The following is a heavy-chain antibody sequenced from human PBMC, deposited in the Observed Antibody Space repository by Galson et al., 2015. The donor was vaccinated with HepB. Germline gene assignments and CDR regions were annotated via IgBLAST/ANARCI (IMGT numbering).Heavy chain of an antibody. V-gene: IGHV1-18*04. Sequence: SVKVSCKASGYTFTSHGISWVRQTPGQGLEWMGWISGYNDNTDYAQEFQGRVTMTTDTSATTAYMEVRSLRSDDTAVYYRARELETTVTTYAYYFDYWGQGTLVTVSS. CDR1: GYTFTSHG. CDR3: ARELETTVTTYAYYFDY. D-gene: IGHD4-17*01. CDR2: ISGYNDNT. J-gene: IGHJ4*02.